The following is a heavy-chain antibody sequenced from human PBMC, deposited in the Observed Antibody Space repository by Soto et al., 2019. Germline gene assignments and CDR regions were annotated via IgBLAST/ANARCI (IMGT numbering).Heavy chain of an antibody. CDR2: IDPKSGGT. V-gene: IGHV1-2*02. CDR3: ARVSAHVPE. Sequence: QLQLVQSGAQVTKPGASVKVSCRISGPTFITYFIHWVRQAPGQGLEWMGWIDPKSGGTTYEQKFRGTVTMTRDTSINTADMDLNGLTSDDTATYYSARVSAHVPEWGQGTLITVPS. D-gene: IGHD6-6*01. CDR1: GPTFITYF. J-gene: IGHJ4*02.